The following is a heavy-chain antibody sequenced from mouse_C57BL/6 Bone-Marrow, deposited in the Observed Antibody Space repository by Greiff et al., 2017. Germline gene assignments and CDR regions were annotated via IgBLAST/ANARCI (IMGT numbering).Heavy chain of an antibody. J-gene: IGHJ4*01. Sequence: QVQLQESGAELLRPGASVKLSCKASGYTFTSYGISWVKQRTGQGLEWIGEIYPRSGNTNYNEKFKGKATLTADKSSSTAYMELRSLTSEDSAVYYCARCMDCYYVYALDYWGQGTTVTVSS. V-gene: IGHV1-81*01. D-gene: IGHD2-3*01. CDR2: IYPRSGNT. CDR3: ARCMDCYYVYALDY. CDR1: GYTFTSYG.